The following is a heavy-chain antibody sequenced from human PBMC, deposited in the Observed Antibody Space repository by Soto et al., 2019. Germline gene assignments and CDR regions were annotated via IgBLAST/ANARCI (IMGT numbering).Heavy chain of an antibody. CDR3: SRSSSFDAFDI. V-gene: IGHV3-48*03. D-gene: IGHD2-2*01. CDR1: GFTFSRYE. J-gene: IGHJ3*02. Sequence: EVQLVESGGGLVQPGGSLRLSCAASGFTFSRYEMNWVRQATGKGMEWVSYISSSGSTIYYADSVKGRFTISRDNAKNSLYLQMNSLRAEETAVYYCSRSSSFDAFDIWGQGTMVTVSS. CDR2: ISSSGSTI.